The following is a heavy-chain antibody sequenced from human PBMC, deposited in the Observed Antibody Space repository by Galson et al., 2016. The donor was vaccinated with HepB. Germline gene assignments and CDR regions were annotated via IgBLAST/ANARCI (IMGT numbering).Heavy chain of an antibody. V-gene: IGHV4-4*03. J-gene: IGHJ4*02. Sequence: PQTLSPTCAVSGGFASSNYWGTWVRQPTGQGLQWIGELFHTGSTSHNPSLPSRVTISLDKSKDQISLKLNSVTAADTAEYYCAIFDLGFCADGSCSHWGQGILVSVSS. CDR1: GGFASSNYW. CDR2: LFHTGST. CDR3: AIFDLGFCADGSCSH. D-gene: IGHD2-15*01.